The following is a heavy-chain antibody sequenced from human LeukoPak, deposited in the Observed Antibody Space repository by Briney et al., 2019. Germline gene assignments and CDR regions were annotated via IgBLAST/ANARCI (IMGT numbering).Heavy chain of an antibody. J-gene: IGHJ4*02. V-gene: IGHV4-34*01. Sequence: SETLSLTCAVYGGSFSGYYWSWIRQPPGKGLEWIGEINHSGSTNYNPSLKSRVTISVDTSKNQFSLKLSSVTAADTAVYYCARLLRGSSSSSFDYWGQGTLVTVSS. CDR2: INHSGST. D-gene: IGHD6-6*01. CDR3: ARLLRGSSSSSFDY. CDR1: GGSFSGYY.